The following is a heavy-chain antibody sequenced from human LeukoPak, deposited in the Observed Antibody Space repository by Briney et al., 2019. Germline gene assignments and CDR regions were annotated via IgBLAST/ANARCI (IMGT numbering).Heavy chain of an antibody. V-gene: IGHV3-30-3*01. CDR1: GFTFSSYA. J-gene: IGHJ4*02. CDR3: ASGVAGTTAFDY. D-gene: IGHD6-19*01. Sequence: GGSLRLSCAASGFTFSSYAMHWVRQAPGKGPEWVAVISYDGSNKYYADSVKGRFTISRDNSKNTLYLQMNSLRAEDTAVYYCASGVAGTTAFDYWGQGTLVTVSS. CDR2: ISYDGSNK.